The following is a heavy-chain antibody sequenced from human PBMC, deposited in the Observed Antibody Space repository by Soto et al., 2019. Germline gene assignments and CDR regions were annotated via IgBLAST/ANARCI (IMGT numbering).Heavy chain of an antibody. D-gene: IGHD6-13*01. CDR1: GYTFTIYD. V-gene: IGHV1-8*01. J-gene: IGHJ5*02. Sequence: GASVKVSCKASGYTFTIYDINWVRQTPGQGLEWMGWMNPKSGNTSYAQKFQGWVTMTRDTSISTVYMELSSLRSEDTAVYYCARVAAGRWWFDPWGQGTLVTVSS. CDR2: MNPKSGNT. CDR3: ARVAAGRWWFDP.